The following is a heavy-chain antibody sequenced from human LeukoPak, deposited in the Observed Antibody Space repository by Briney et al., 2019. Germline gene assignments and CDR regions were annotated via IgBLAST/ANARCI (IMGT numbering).Heavy chain of an antibody. J-gene: IGHJ5*02. CDR3: ARGGYGSGWYVGYNWFDP. D-gene: IGHD6-19*01. V-gene: IGHV4-59*02. CDR2: ISHTDTI. CDR1: GGSVSRYY. Sequence: SDTLSLTCTVSGGSVSRYYWNWVRQTPGKGLEWIGYISHTDTIAYGPSLKSRGTISVDTSKNQFSLKLSSVTAADTAVYYCARGGYGSGWYVGYNWFDPWGQGTLVTVSS.